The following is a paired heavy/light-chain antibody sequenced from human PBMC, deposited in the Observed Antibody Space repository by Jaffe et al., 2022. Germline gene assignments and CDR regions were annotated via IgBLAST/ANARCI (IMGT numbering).Light chain of an antibody. J-gene: IGKJ1*01. Sequence: DIVMTQTPLSSPVTLGQPASISCRSSQSLVHTDGNTYLNWLQQRPGQAPRLLIYKVSDRFSGVPDRFSGSGAGTDFTLKISRVEAEDVGVYYCMQAIQFPRTFGQGTKVEIK. CDR2: KVS. CDR1: QSLVHTDGNTY. V-gene: IGKV2-24*01. CDR3: MQAIQFPRT.
Heavy chain of an antibody. Sequence: EVQLVESGGGLVQPGRSLRLSCRASGFSFGDHAMSWFRQAPGKGLEWVAFIRAKVYAGTTEYAASVKGRFTISRDDSGTIAYLQMNSLKTEDTAMYYCSRFRGPPFLGPVDWGQGTLVTVSS. CDR2: IRAKVYAGTT. J-gene: IGHJ4*02. D-gene: IGHD1-26*01. CDR1: GFSFGDHA. CDR3: SRFRGPPFLGPVD. V-gene: IGHV3-49*03.